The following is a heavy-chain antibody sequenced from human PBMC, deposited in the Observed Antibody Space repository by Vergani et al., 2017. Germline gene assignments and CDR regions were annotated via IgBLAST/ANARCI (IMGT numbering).Heavy chain of an antibody. V-gene: IGHV3-30*02. CDR1: GFTFNSYG. D-gene: IGHD6-13*01. Sequence: QVQLVESGGGVVQPGGSLRLSCAASGFTFNSYGMHWVRQAPGKGLEWVASIRSDESRRYYGDSVKGRFTISRDISKNTVYLQMDILDSEDTAVYYCVKDDPSLQLWGQGTQVTVSS. J-gene: IGHJ4*02. CDR3: VKDDPSLQL. CDR2: IRSDESRR.